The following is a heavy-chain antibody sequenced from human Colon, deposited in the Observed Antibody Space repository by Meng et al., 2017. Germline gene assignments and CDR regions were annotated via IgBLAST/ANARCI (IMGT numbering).Heavy chain of an antibody. CDR1: GGSISSGDYY. V-gene: IGHV4-30-4*01. J-gene: IGHJ5*02. CDR2: IYYSGST. Sequence: QGHLQESGPGLVQPSQTLSLPCTVSGGSISSGDYYWSWIRQPPGKGLEWIGYIYYSGSTYSNASLKSRVTISIDRSKNQFSLKLSSVTAADTAVYYCARDRKHYGERGWFDPWGQGTLVTVSS. CDR3: ARDRKHYGERGWFDP. D-gene: IGHD4-17*01.